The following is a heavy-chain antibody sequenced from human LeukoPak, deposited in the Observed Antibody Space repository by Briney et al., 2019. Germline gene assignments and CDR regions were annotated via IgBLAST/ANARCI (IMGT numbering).Heavy chain of an antibody. CDR3: ARDDYGDYYYYGMDV. CDR2: IYYSGST. D-gene: IGHD4-17*01. Sequence: SSQTLSLTCTVSGGSISSGDYYWSWIRQPPGKGLEWIGYIYYSGSTNYNPSLKSRVTISVDTSKNQFSLKLSSVTAADTAVYYCARDDYGDYYYYGMDVWGQGTTVTVSS. J-gene: IGHJ6*02. V-gene: IGHV4-30-4*01. CDR1: GGSISSGDYY.